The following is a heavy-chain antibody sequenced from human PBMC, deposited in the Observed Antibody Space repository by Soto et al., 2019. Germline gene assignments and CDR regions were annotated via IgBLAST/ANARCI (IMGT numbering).Heavy chain of an antibody. D-gene: IGHD4-4*01. CDR1: GFTFGDYA. J-gene: IGHJ4*02. CDR3: TCHTVTTIRSIDY. V-gene: IGHV3-49*03. CDR2: IKSKAFGGTA. Sequence: GGSLRLSCTGSGFTFGDYAFTWFRQAPGKGPEWVGFIKSKAFGGTAHYAASVGGRFTISRDDSKSFAYLEMSNLNPGDTAVYYCTCHTVTTIRSIDYWGQGSLVTVPQ.